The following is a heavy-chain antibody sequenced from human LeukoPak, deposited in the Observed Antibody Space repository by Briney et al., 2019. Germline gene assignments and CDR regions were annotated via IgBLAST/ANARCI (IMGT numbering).Heavy chain of an antibody. CDR2: IIPIFGTE. D-gene: IGHD6-6*01. V-gene: IGHV1-69*13. CDR1: GYTFTSYG. Sequence: GSSVKVSCKASGYTFTSYGISWVRQAPGQGLEWMGGIIPIFGTEKCAQKFQGGGTITSDESTNTAYMELSRMNSGATDVYYCARALAARPLWYFDLWGRGTLVTVSS. J-gene: IGHJ2*01. CDR3: ARALAARPLWYFDL.